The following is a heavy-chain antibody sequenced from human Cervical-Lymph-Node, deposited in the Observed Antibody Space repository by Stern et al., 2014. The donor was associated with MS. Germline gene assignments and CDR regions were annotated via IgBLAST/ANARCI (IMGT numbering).Heavy chain of an antibody. J-gene: IGHJ4*02. D-gene: IGHD1-20*01. CDR1: GFTFGDYA. V-gene: IGHV3-49*03. Sequence: EVHLVESGGGLVQPGRSLRLSCTASGFTFGDYALSWFRQAPGKGLAWVGFIRSKGYGGTAEYAASVKGRFTISRDDSKSIAYLQMNSLKTEDTGVYYCTRDCGRCITGTDNFDYWGQGTLVTVSS. CDR3: TRDCGRCITGTDNFDY. CDR2: IRSKGYGGTA.